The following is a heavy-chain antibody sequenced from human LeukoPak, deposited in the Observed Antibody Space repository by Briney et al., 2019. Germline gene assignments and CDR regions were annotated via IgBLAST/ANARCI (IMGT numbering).Heavy chain of an antibody. CDR1: GGSISSYY. Sequence: PSETLSLTCTVSGGSISSYYWSWMRQPPGKGLEWIGYIYYSGSTNYNPSLKSRVTISVDTSKNQFSLKLSSVTAADTAVYYCARDSDVVVPAAGFDPWGQGTLVTVSS. D-gene: IGHD2-2*01. J-gene: IGHJ5*02. CDR2: IYYSGST. V-gene: IGHV4-59*01. CDR3: ARDSDVVVPAAGFDP.